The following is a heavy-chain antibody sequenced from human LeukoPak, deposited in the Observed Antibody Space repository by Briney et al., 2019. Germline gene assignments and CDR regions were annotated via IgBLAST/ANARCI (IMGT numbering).Heavy chain of an antibody. CDR1: GFSLSDFN. CDR3: ARGFGYYDS. D-gene: IGHD3-16*01. CDR2: ISSSSSTI. J-gene: IGHJ4*02. Sequence: GGSLRLSCLAAGFSLSDFNMNWVRQAPGKGLEWISSISSSSSTIYYADSVKGRFTISRDNAKNSVFLQMNSLRDDDTSLYYCARGFGYYDSWGQGTLVTVSS. V-gene: IGHV3-48*02.